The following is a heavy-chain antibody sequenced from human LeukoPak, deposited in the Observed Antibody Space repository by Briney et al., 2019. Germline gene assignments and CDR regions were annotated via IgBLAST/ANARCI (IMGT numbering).Heavy chain of an antibody. J-gene: IGHJ4*02. D-gene: IGHD3-22*01. CDR3: ARELYYYDSSGYYFGY. Sequence: ASVKVSCKASGYTFTGYYIHWVRQAPGQGLEWMGWINPNSGGTNYAQKFQGRVTMTRDTSISTAYMELSRLRSDDTAVYYCARELYYYDSSGYYFGYWGQGTLVTVSS. CDR2: INPNSGGT. V-gene: IGHV1-2*02. CDR1: GYTFTGYY.